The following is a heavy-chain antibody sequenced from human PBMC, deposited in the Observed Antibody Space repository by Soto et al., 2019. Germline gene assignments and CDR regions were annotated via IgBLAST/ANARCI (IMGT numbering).Heavy chain of an antibody. J-gene: IGHJ6*02. CDR3: AKDIKCEDFTYGYFYYGMDV. CDR1: GFTFSDCS. D-gene: IGHD3-10*01. CDR2: TSYNGNNK. Sequence: GGSLRLSCAASGFTFSDCSMHWVRQAPGKGLEWVASTSYNGNNKYYGDSVKGRFTISRDNSKNTLHLQMITLRPEDTAVYYCAKDIKCEDFTYGYFYYGMDVWGQGTTVTVSS. V-gene: IGHV3-30*18.